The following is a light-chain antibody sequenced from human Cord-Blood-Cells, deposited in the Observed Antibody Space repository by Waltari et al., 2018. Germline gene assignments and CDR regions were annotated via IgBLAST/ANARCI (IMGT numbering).Light chain of an antibody. J-gene: IGKJ4*01. V-gene: IGKV1-39*01. CDR1: QSISSY. CDR2: AAS. Sequence: DIQMTQSPSSLSASVGDRVTITCRASQSISSYLNWYQQKRGKAPKLLIYAASSLQSGVPSRFSGSGSGTDFTLTISSLQPEDFATYYCQQSYSTPHFGGGTKVEIK. CDR3: QQSYSTPH.